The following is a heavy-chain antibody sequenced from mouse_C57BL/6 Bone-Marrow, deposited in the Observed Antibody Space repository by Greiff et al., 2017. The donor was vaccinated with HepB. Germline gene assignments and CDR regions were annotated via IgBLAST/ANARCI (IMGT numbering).Heavy chain of an antibody. CDR2: ISYDGSN. CDR1: GYSITSGYY. D-gene: IGHD2-3*01. Sequence: VQLQESGPGLVKPSQSLSLTCSVTGYSITSGYYWNWIRQFPGNKLEWMGYISYDGSNNYNPSLKNRISITRDTSKNQFFLKLNSVTTEDTATYYCARRGDGYYFYYWGQGTTLTVSS. V-gene: IGHV3-6*01. J-gene: IGHJ2*01. CDR3: ARRGDGYYFYY.